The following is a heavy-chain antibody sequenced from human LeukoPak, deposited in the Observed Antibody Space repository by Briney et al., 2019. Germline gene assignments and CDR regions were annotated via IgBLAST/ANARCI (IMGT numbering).Heavy chain of an antibody. Sequence: SETLSLTCAVYGGSFSGYYWSWIRQPPGKGLEWIGEINHSGSTNYNPSLKRRVTISVDTSKNQFSLKLSSVTAADTAVYYCATAKGVTMVHSNRGPYPAPFDYWGQGTLVTVSS. D-gene: IGHD3-10*01. CDR2: INHSGST. CDR1: GGSFSGYY. J-gene: IGHJ4*02. CDR3: ATAKGVTMVHSNRGPYPAPFDY. V-gene: IGHV4-34*01.